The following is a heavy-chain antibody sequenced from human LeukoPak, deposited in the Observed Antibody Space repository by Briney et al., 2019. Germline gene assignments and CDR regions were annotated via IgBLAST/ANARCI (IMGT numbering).Heavy chain of an antibody. CDR1: GGSISSSSYY. D-gene: IGHD4-17*01. CDR2: IYYSGST. J-gene: IGHJ3*02. Sequence: SETLSLTCTVSGGSISSSSYYWGWIRQPPGKGLEWIGSIYYSGSTYYNPSLKSRVTISVDTSKNQFSLKLSSVTAADTAVYYCARDLNYGDYPQAAFDIWGQGTMVTVSS. V-gene: IGHV4-39*07. CDR3: ARDLNYGDYPQAAFDI.